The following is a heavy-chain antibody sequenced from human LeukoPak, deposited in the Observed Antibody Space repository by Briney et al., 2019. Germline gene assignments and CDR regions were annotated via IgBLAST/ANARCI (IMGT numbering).Heavy chain of an antibody. CDR1: GFTFNTYA. Sequence: PGGSLRLSCAASGFTFNTYAMSWVRQAPGKGLEWVSAISGSGDSTYYADSVKGRFTISRDNAKNSLYLQMNSLRAEDTAVYYCARGTVVTQEAFDYWGQGTLVTVSS. J-gene: IGHJ4*02. D-gene: IGHD2-15*01. V-gene: IGHV3-23*01. CDR2: ISGSGDST. CDR3: ARGTVVTQEAFDY.